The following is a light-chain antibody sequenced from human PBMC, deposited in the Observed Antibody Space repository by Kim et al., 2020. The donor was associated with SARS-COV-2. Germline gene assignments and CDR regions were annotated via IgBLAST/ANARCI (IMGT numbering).Light chain of an antibody. J-gene: IGKJ1*01. Sequence: SPGERATFACRASQSVSGSYSAWYQQKPGQAPRLPIYDASTRATGIPDRFSGSVSGTDFTLTISRLEPEDFAVYYCQQYGSSPQTFGERTKVDIK. CDR3: QQYGSSPQT. CDR2: DAS. V-gene: IGKV3-20*01. CDR1: QSVSGSY.